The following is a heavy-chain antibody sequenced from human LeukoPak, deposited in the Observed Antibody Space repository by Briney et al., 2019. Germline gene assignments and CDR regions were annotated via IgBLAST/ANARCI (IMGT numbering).Heavy chain of an antibody. CDR1: GFTFSSYA. Sequence: PGGSLRLSCAASGFTFSSYAMHWVRRAPGKGLEWVAVISYDGSNKYYADSVKGRFTISRDNSKNTLYLQMNSLRAEDTAVYYCARGYYYYGMDVWGQGTTVTVSS. CDR2: ISYDGSNK. CDR3: ARGYYYYGMDV. V-gene: IGHV3-30*04. J-gene: IGHJ6*02.